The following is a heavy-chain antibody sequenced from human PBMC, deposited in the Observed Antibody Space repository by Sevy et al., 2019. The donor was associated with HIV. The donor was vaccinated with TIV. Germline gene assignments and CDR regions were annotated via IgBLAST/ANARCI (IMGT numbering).Heavy chain of an antibody. CDR2: IIPIFGTA. CDR1: GGTFSSYA. J-gene: IGHJ4*02. D-gene: IGHD5-18*01. Sequence: ASVKVSCKASGGTFSSYAISWVRQAPGQGLEWMGGIIPIFGTANYAQKFQGRVTITGDKSTCTAYMELSSLRSEDTAVYYCARGRGYSYGFFYYFDYWGQGTLVTVSS. CDR3: ARGRGYSYGFFYYFDY. V-gene: IGHV1-69*06.